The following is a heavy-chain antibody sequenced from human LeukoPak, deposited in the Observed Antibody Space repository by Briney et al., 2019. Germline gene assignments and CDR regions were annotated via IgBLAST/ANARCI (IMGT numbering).Heavy chain of an antibody. D-gene: IGHD2-2*01. Sequence: VASVKVSCKASGYTFTSYGISWVRQAPGQGLEWMGWISAYNGNTNYAQKLQGRVTMTTDTSTSTAYMELRSLRSDDTAVYYCARGHGGYCSSTSCYFGEFDYWGQGTLVTVSS. CDR2: ISAYNGNT. J-gene: IGHJ4*02. V-gene: IGHV1-18*01. CDR3: ARGHGGYCSSTSCYFGEFDY. CDR1: GYTFTSYG.